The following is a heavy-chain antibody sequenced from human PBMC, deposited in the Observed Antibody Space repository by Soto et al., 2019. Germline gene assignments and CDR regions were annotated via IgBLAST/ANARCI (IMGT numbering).Heavy chain of an antibody. CDR3: ASVSRGSWSGFTAD. CDR2: IIPISATP. V-gene: IGHV1-69*12. J-gene: IGHJ4*02. CDR1: GGTLTYSS. Sequence: QVQLVQSGAEVKKPGSSVKVSCKASGGTLTYSSVSWVRQAPGQGLEWMGGIIPISATPNYAQKFQGRVTITADESTTTAHKELSRLRSDDTAVYYCASVSRGSWSGFTADWGQGTLVSVST. D-gene: IGHD3-3*01.